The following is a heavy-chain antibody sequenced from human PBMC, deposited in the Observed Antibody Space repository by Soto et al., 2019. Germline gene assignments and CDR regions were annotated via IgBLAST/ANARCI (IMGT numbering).Heavy chain of an antibody. D-gene: IGHD3-10*01. CDR2: VNHGGTS. J-gene: IGHJ6*03. CDR3: ASSSFLGSGDLFPVLDV. V-gene: IGHV4-34*01. CDR1: GGSFSGYY. Sequence: SETLSLTCAVHGGSFSGYYWDWIRQPPGKGLEWIGEVNHGGTSNYNPSLKSRAIISVDTSKNQFSLKLTSVTAEDTALYFCASSSFLGSGDLFPVLDVGGKGTTVT.